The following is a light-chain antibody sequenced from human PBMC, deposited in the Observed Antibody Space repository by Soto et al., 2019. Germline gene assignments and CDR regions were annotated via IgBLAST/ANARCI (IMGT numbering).Light chain of an antibody. J-gene: IGLJ1*01. V-gene: IGLV2-14*01. CDR2: GGT. Sequence: QSALTQPASVSGSPGQSITISCTGTSSDVGGYNYVSWYQQHPGIAPKLLIYGGTNRPSGVSTRFSGSKSGNTASLTISGLQAEDEADYHCSSYTSASTLLYLFGTGTKVTVL. CDR3: SSYTSASTLLYL. CDR1: SSDVGGYNY.